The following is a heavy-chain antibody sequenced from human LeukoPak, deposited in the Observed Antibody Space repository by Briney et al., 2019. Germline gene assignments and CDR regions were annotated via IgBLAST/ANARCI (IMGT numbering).Heavy chain of an antibody. CDR1: GFTFSSFA. V-gene: IGHV3-23*01. CDR3: PADFRRVGAFDY. CDR2: ISRSGGST. D-gene: IGHD1-26*01. Sequence: GGSLRLSCAASGFTFSSFAMSWVRQGPGKGLEWVSTISRSGGSTYYADSVNGRFTISRDNSKNTLYLQMNSLRTEDTAVYYCPADFRRVGAFDYWGQGTLVTVSS. J-gene: IGHJ4*02.